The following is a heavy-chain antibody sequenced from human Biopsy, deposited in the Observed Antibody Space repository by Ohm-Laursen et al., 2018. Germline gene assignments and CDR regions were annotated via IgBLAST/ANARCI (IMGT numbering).Heavy chain of an antibody. J-gene: IGHJ2*01. CDR2: IYYSGST. D-gene: IGHD3-22*01. CDR1: GDSVSSGSFY. CDR3: ARDRGYYSDRTVPGYFDL. Sequence: PSETLSLTCTVSGDSVSSGSFYWTWIRQPPGQGLEYIGYIYYSGSTDYNPSLQSRVTISVDTSKNHFSLRLRSVTPADTAIYYCARDRGYYSDRTVPGYFDLWGRGNLVTVSS. V-gene: IGHV4-61*03.